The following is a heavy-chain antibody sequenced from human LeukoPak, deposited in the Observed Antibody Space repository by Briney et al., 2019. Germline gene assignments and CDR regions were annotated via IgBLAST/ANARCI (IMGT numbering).Heavy chain of an antibody. CDR2: IYSGSST. Sequence: GGSLRLSCAASGFTVSSNYMSWVRQAPGKGLEWVSVIYSGSSTYYADSVKGRFSISRDNSKNTLYLQMNSLRAADTAVYYCARDKGTSYLSSFDYWGQGTLVTVSS. V-gene: IGHV3-53*05. J-gene: IGHJ4*02. D-gene: IGHD6-6*01. CDR3: ARDKGTSYLSSFDY. CDR1: GFTVSSNY.